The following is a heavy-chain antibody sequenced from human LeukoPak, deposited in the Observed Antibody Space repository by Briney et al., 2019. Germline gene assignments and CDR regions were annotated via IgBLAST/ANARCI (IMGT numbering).Heavy chain of an antibody. CDR1: GFSFSSYA. CDR3: AKKPGEQQLGGGH. Sequence: QPGGSLGLSCAASGFSFSSYAMSWVRQAPGMGLEWVSAISGSGGSTNYADSVKGRFTISRDNAKNTLYLQMNSLRAEDTAVYYCAKKPGEQQLGGGHWGQGTLVTVSS. CDR2: ISGSGGST. J-gene: IGHJ4*02. D-gene: IGHD6-13*01. V-gene: IGHV3-23*01.